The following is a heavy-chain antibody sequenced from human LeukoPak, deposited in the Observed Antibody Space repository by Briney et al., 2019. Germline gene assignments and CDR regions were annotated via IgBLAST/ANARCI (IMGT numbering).Heavy chain of an antibody. V-gene: IGHV4-39*01. J-gene: IGHJ4*02. Sequence: PSETLSLTCTVTGGSISTRNHYWGWLRQPPGKGLEWIGSIGYTGTTNSNPSLKSRVTLSVDTSKNQVSLTLSSVTAADTAVYSCARRMGSGATYPRTFDYWGQGTLVTVSS. D-gene: IGHD2-8*02. CDR3: ARRMGSGATYPRTFDY. CDR2: IGYTGTT. CDR1: GGSISTRNHY.